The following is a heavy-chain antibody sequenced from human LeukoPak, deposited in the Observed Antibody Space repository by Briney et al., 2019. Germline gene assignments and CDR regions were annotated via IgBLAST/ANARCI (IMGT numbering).Heavy chain of an antibody. D-gene: IGHD5-12*01. CDR1: GYTFTSYG. CDR3: ASTVATIRNAFDI. CDR2: ISAYNGNT. J-gene: IGHJ3*02. V-gene: IGHV1-18*01. Sequence: ASVKVSCKASGYTFTSYGISWVRQAPGQGLEWMGWISAYNGNTNYAQKLQGRVTMTTDTSTSTAYMELRSLGSDDTAVYYCASTVATIRNAFDIWGQGTMVTVSS.